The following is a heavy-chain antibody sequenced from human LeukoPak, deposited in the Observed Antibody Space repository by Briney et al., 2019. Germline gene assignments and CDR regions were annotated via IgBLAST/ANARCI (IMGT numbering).Heavy chain of an antibody. CDR1: LFIFGDYW. D-gene: IGHD3-3*01. CDR2: IKQDGREE. V-gene: IGHV3-7*01. CDR3: ARDRYYDSWDDLHRCYFDY. J-gene: IGHJ4*02. Sequence: PGGSLRLSCASCLFIFGDYWMTWVRQTPGKGLEWVANIKQDGREENYVDSVKGRFTISRDNAKKSVYLQMNSLRVEDTAIYFCARDRYYDSWDDLHRCYFDYWGQGLLVTVSS.